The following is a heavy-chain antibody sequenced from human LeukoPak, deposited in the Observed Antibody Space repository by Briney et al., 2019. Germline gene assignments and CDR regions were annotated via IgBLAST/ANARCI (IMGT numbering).Heavy chain of an antibody. CDR2: INHSGST. CDR1: GYSISSGYY. Sequence: KPSETLSLTCAVSGYSISSGYYWSWIRQPPGKGLEWIGEINHSGSTNYNPSLKSRVTISVDTSKNQFSLKLSSVTAADTAVYYCARGDDQLLWRSRWFDPWGQGTLVTVSS. CDR3: ARGDDQLLWRSRWFDP. V-gene: IGHV4-34*01. D-gene: IGHD2-2*01. J-gene: IGHJ5*02.